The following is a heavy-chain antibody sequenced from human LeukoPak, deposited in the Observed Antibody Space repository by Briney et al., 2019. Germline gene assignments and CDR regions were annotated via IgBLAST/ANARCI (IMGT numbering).Heavy chain of an antibody. V-gene: IGHV4-59*01. CDR1: GGSISSYY. Sequence: SETLSLTCTVSGGSISSYYWSWIRQPPGKGLEWIGYIYYSGSTNYNPSLKSRVTISVDTSKNQFSLKLSSVTAAGTAVYYCAGADSSSWYYRGYYYYGMDVWGQGTTVTVSS. CDR3: AGADSSSWYYRGYYYYGMDV. J-gene: IGHJ6*02. D-gene: IGHD6-13*01. CDR2: IYYSGST.